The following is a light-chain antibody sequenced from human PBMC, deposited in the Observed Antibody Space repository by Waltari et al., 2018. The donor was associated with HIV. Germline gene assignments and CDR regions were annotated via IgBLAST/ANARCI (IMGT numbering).Light chain of an antibody. Sequence: QTVVTQEPSLSVSPGGTVTLTCGLTFGPVSRGNYPSWYQQTPGQPPRALIYSSKTRSSGVPDRFSGSILGDKAALTITGAQADDESDYYCSLYLDSGVSVFGGGTRLSV. CDR3: SLYLDSGVSV. CDR2: SSK. J-gene: IGLJ3*02. CDR1: FGPVSRGNY. V-gene: IGLV8-61*01.